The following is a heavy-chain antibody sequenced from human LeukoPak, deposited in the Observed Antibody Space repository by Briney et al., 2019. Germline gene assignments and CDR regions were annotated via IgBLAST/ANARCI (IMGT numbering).Heavy chain of an antibody. D-gene: IGHD3-22*01. V-gene: IGHV1-2*02. CDR2: MNPNSGGT. CDR1: GYTFTSYD. CDR3: ARGITMIVVAPGGY. J-gene: IGHJ4*02. Sequence: ASVKVSCKASGYTFTSYDINWVRQATGQGLEWMGWMNPNSGGTNYAQKFQGRVTMTRDTSISTAYMELSRLRSDDTAVYYCARGITMIVVAPGGYWGQGTLVTVSS.